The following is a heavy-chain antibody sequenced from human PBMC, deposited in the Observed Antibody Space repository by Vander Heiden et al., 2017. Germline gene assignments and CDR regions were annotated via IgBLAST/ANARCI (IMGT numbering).Heavy chain of an antibody. D-gene: IGHD4-17*01. V-gene: IGHV3-11*01. Sequence: QVQPVGSGGVLVKPGGSLELSCGASGFPFSDYYMSWIRQAPGKGLEWVSYISSSGSTIYYADSVKGRFTISRDNAKNSLYLQMNSLRAEDTAVYYCARSLTTVTTGGIYWGQGTLVTVSS. J-gene: IGHJ4*02. CDR2: ISSSGSTI. CDR3: ARSLTTVTTGGIY. CDR1: GFPFSDYY.